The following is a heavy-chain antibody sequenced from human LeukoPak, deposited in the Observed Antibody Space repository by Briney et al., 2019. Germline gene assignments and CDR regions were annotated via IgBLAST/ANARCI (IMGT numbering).Heavy chain of an antibody. V-gene: IGHV2-5*01. Sequence: SGPTLVNPTQTLTLTCTFSGFSLSTGGVGVGWIRQPPGKALEWHALIYWNDDKRYSPSLKSRLTITKDNSKNQVVLTMTNMDPVDTATYYCAHDITGLYYFDYWGQGTLVTVSS. CDR3: AHDITGLYYFDY. J-gene: IGHJ4*02. CDR1: GFSLSTGGVG. CDR2: IYWNDDK.